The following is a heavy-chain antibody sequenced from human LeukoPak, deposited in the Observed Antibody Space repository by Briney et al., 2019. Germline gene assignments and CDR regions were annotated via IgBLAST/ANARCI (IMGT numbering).Heavy chain of an antibody. CDR2: INPYSGGT. CDR3: AGSGSPYYMDV. V-gene: IGHV1-2*02. CDR1: GYTFTGYY. Sequence: ASVKVSCMASGYTFTGYYMHWVRQAPGQGLEWMGWINPYSGGTNYAQKFQGRVTMTRDTSISTLYMELSSLRSDDTAVYYCAGSGSPYYMDVWGKGTTVTISS. D-gene: IGHD3-10*01. J-gene: IGHJ6*03.